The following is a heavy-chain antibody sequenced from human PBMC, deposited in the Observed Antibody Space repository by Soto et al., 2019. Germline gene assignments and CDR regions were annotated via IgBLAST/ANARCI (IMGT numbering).Heavy chain of an antibody. V-gene: IGHV3-74*01. CDR3: ARELDGIDV. J-gene: IGHJ6*02. Sequence: PGGSLRLSCAASGFTFSSDWLHWFRQAPGKGLVWVSRINTDGSDTNYADSVKGRFTISRDNAKNSLYLQMNSLRAEDTAVYYCARELDGIDVWGQGTTVTVSS. CDR1: GFTFSSDW. CDR2: INTDGSDT.